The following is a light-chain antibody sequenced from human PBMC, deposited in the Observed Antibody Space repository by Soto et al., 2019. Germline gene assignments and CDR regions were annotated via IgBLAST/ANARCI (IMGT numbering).Light chain of an antibody. J-gene: IGKJ2*01. Sequence: EIVMTQSPATLSVSPGERATLSCRASQSVSSNLAWYQQKPGQAPRLLIYGASTRATGIPARFSGRGSGTELTLTISRLQSEDCAVFYCQQCNDWPHTFGQGTNLEIK. CDR2: GAS. CDR3: QQCNDWPHT. CDR1: QSVSSN. V-gene: IGKV3-15*01.